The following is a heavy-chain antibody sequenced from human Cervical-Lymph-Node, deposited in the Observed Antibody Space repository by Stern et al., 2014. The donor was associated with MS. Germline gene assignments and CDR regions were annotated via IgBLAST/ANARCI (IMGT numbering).Heavy chain of an antibody. J-gene: IGHJ4*02. CDR1: GFTFSSYD. CDR3: ARAYDYVVDY. Sequence: EVQLVESGGGLVQPGGSLRLSCAASGFTFSSYDMHWVRQPTGKGLEWVSGIGSAGDTYYPRSVKGRFTISRENAEKSVYLQMNNLRAGDTAVYYCARAYDYVVDYWGQGTLVTVSS. V-gene: IGHV3-13*01. CDR2: IGSAGDT. D-gene: IGHD3-16*01.